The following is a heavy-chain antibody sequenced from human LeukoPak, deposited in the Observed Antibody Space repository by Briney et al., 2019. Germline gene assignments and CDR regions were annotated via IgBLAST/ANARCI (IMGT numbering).Heavy chain of an antibody. CDR2: ISGDSGVT. V-gene: IGHV3-43*02. J-gene: IGHJ1*01. CDR3: ARTKSYYYDSSLLH. Sequence: GGSLRLSCAASGFTFDDYGMHWVRQAPGKGLEWVSLISGDSGVTSYSDSVQGRFTIFRDNNKNSLFLQMTSLRTEDTAVYYCARTKSYYYDSSLLHWGQGTLVAVSS. CDR1: GFTFDDYG. D-gene: IGHD3-22*01.